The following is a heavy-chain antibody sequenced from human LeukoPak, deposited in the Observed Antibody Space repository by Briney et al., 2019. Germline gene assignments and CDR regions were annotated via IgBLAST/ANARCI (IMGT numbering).Heavy chain of an antibody. D-gene: IGHD3-3*01. J-gene: IGHJ5*02. V-gene: IGHV3-20*04. CDR1: GFTFDDYG. CDR3: AGDHYDFWSGYYTHNWFDP. Sequence: RPGGSLRLSCAASGFTFDDYGMSWVRQAPGKGLEWVSGINWNGGSTGYADSVKGRFTISRDNAKNSLYLQLNSLRAEDTALYYCAGDHYDFWSGYYTHNWFDPWGQGTLVTVSS. CDR2: INWNGGST.